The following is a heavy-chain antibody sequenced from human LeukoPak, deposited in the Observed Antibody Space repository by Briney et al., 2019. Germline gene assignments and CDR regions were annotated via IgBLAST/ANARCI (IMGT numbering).Heavy chain of an antibody. D-gene: IGHD3-10*01. J-gene: IGHJ4*02. Sequence: SQTLSLTCTVSGGSISSGGFYWTWNRQHPGKGLDWIGYIYYSGNTYYNPSLKSRLTISVDRSKNQFSLKLSSVTAADTAVYYCARVRMVRGVIGGDFDYWGQGTLVTVSS. CDR2: IYYSGNT. V-gene: IGHV4-31*03. CDR3: ARVRMVRGVIGGDFDY. CDR1: GGSISSGGFY.